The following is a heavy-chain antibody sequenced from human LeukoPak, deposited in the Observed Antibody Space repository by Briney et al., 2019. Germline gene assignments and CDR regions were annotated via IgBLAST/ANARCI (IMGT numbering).Heavy chain of an antibody. CDR2: INPNSGGT. CDR1: GYTFTGYY. D-gene: IGHD3-9*01. J-gene: IGHJ4*02. V-gene: IGHV1-2*02. CDR3: ARVAHFDWLSTFDY. Sequence: ASVKVSCKASGYTFTGYYMHWVRQAPGQGLEWMGWINPNSGGTNYAQKFQGRVTMTRGTSISTAYMELSRLRSDDTAVYYCARVAHFDWLSTFDYWGQGTLVTVSS.